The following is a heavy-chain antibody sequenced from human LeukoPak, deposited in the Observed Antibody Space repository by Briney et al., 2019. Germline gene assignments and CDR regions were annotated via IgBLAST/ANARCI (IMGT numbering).Heavy chain of an antibody. CDR1: GYTFTSYD. V-gene: IGHV1-8*03. CDR3: ARGKGSSWYRDYYMDV. D-gene: IGHD6-13*01. CDR2: MNPNSGNT. Sequence: EAPVKVSCKASGYTFTSYDINWVRQATGQGLEWMGWMNPNSGNTGYAQKFQGRVTITRNTSISTAYMELSSLRSEDTAVYYCARGKGSSWYRDYYMDVWGKGTTVTVSS. J-gene: IGHJ6*03.